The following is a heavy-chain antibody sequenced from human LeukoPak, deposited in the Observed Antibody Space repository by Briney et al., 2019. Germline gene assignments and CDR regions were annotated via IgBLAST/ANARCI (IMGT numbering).Heavy chain of an antibody. V-gene: IGHV3-23*01. CDR3: VRDDDRPDNGLDY. J-gene: IGHJ4*02. CDR2: STGSGGTT. Sequence: PGGSLRLSCAASGFTFRSYAMTWVRQAPGRGLEWVSASTGSGGTTFYTDSVKGRFTISRDNSKNTLYLQMNSLRAEDTAVYYCVRDDDRPDNGLDYWGQGTLVTVSS. CDR1: GFTFRSYA. D-gene: IGHD3-22*01.